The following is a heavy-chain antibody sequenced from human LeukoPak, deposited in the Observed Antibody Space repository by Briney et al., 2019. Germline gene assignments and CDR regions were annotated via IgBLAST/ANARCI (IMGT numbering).Heavy chain of an antibody. Sequence: PSETLSLTCTVSGGSISNYYWSWIRQPPGKGLEWIGYIYYSGSTNYNPSLKSRVTISVDTSKDQFSLKLSSVTAADTAVYYCARHRYDFWSGYYYNWFDPWGQGTLVTVSS. CDR2: IYYSGST. V-gene: IGHV4-59*01. J-gene: IGHJ5*02. CDR1: GGSISNYY. CDR3: ARHRYDFWSGYYYNWFDP. D-gene: IGHD3-3*01.